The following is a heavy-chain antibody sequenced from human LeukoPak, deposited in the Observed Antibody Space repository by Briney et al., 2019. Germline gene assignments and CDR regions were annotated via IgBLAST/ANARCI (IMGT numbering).Heavy chain of an antibody. V-gene: IGHV1-69*05. CDR1: GGTFSSYA. Sequence: SVKVSCKASGGTFSSYAISWVRQAPGQGLEWMGGIIPIFGTANYAQKFQGRVTITTDESTSTAYMELSSLRSEDTAVYYCARGPYCSGGSCLPDFDYWGQGTLVTVSS. J-gene: IGHJ4*02. CDR3: ARGPYCSGGSCLPDFDY. D-gene: IGHD2-15*01. CDR2: IIPIFGTA.